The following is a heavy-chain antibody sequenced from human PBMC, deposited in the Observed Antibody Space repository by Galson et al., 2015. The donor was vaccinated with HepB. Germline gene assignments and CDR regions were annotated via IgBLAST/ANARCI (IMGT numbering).Heavy chain of an antibody. Sequence: SLRLSCAASGFTFSSYAMHWVRQAPGKGLEYVSAISSNGGSTYYADSVKGRFTISRDNAKNSLYLQMNSLRAEDTAVYYCARAEPGIAAAGDYWGQGTLVTVSS. CDR2: ISSNGGST. D-gene: IGHD6-13*01. J-gene: IGHJ4*02. CDR3: ARAEPGIAAAGDY. V-gene: IGHV3-64*04. CDR1: GFTFSSYA.